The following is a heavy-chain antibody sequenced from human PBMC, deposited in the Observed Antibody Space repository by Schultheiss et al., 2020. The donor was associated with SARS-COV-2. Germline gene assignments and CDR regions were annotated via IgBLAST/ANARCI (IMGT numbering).Heavy chain of an antibody. V-gene: IGHV3-48*03. CDR3: ARARVGFPDMEV. CDR1: GFTFSSYE. Sequence: GGSLRLSCAASGFTFSSYEMNWVRQAPGKGLEWVSYISSSGSTIYYADSVKGRFTISRDNAKNSLYLQMNSLRAEDTAVYYCARARVGFPDMEVWGQGTTVTVSS. J-gene: IGHJ6*02. CDR2: ISSSGSTI.